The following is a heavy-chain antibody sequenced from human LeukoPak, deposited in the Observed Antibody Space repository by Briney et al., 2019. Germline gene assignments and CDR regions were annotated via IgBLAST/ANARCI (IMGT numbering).Heavy chain of an antibody. D-gene: IGHD4-17*01. CDR1: GFTFSSYA. J-gene: IGHJ4*02. Sequence: GGSLRLSCAASGFTFSSYAMSWVRQAPGKGLEWVSAISGSGGSTYYADSVKGRFTISRDNAKNTLYLQMNSLRAEDTAWYYCAKGNGDYHHRPFDYWGQGTLVTVSS. V-gene: IGHV3-23*01. CDR3: AKGNGDYHHRPFDY. CDR2: ISGSGGST.